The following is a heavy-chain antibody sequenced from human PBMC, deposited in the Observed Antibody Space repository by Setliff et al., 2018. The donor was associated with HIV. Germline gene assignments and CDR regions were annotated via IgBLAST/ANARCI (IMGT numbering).Heavy chain of an antibody. CDR2: IGVYNGNT. D-gene: IGHD3-22*01. Sequence: ASVKVSCKASGYTFTSYGISWVRQAPGQGLEWMGWIGVYNGNTDYAQKVQGRVTMTTDTSTTTAYMELRSLRSDDTAVYYCARDEGFDSSGYYLGTFDYWGQGTLVTVSS. V-gene: IGHV1-18*01. CDR1: GYTFTSYG. CDR3: ARDEGFDSSGYYLGTFDY. J-gene: IGHJ4*02.